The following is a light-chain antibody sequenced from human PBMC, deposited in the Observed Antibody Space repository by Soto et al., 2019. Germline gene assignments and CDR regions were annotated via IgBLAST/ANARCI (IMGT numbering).Light chain of an antibody. J-gene: IGLJ2*01. V-gene: IGLV2-23*01. CDR1: DSVVESYNH. Sequence: QSVLTQPASVSGSPGQSITLSCTRIDSVVESYNHVSWYQHHPGKAPKVIIYEGSQRPSGVSDRFSGSKSGNTASLTISGVQAEDDSDYSCSAYASAVVFGGGTKLTVL. CDR2: EGS. CDR3: SAYASAVV.